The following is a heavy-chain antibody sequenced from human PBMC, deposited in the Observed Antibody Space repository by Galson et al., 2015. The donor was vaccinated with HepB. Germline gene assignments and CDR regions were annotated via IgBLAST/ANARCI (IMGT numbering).Heavy chain of an antibody. V-gene: IGHV3-74*01. D-gene: IGHD5-24*01. CDR2: MYNDVNSV. J-gene: IGHJ4*02. Sequence: SLRLSCAASGFTFSSYWMYWVRQAPGKGLVWVSRMYNDVNSVTYADSVKGRFTISRDNAKNTLYLQMNSLRAEDTAVYYCARPQGNGNGYNSFFAYWGQGTLVTVSS. CDR1: GFTFSSYW. CDR3: ARPQGNGNGYNSFFAY.